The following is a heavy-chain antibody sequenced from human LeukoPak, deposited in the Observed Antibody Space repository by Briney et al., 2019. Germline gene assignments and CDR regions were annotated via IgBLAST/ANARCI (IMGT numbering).Heavy chain of an antibody. CDR1: GFTFSSYA. D-gene: IGHD3-3*01. Sequence: PGGSLRLSCAASGFTFSSYAMHWVRQAPGKGLEYVSAISSNGGSTYYANSVKGRFTISRDNSKNTLYLQMGSLRAEDMAVYYCARGGRGYDFWSGSDYFDYWGQGTLVTVSS. CDR3: ARGGRGYDFWSGSDYFDY. CDR2: ISSNGGST. J-gene: IGHJ4*02. V-gene: IGHV3-64*01.